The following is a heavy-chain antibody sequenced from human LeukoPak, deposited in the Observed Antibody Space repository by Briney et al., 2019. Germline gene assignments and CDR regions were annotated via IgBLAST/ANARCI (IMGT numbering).Heavy chain of an antibody. D-gene: IGHD3-10*01. CDR1: GFTFSSYS. V-gene: IGHV3-21*01. J-gene: IGHJ4*02. CDR3: ARDYYGSGSLDY. CDR2: ISSSSSYI. Sequence: RSGGSLRLSCAASGFTFSSYSMNWVRQAPGKGREWVSSISSSSSYIYYADSVKGRFTISRDNAKNSLYLQMNSLRAEDTAVYYCARDYYGSGSLDYWGQGTLVTVSS.